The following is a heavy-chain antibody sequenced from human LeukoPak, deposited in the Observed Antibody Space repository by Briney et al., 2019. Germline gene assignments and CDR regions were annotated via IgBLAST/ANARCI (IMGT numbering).Heavy chain of an antibody. CDR2: IYSSGTT. J-gene: IGHJ6*03. V-gene: IGHV4-59*01. CDR1: GGSISGYH. CDR3: ARRAPYFNYYMDV. Sequence: SETLSLTCTVSGGSISGYHWIWIRQPPGKGLEWIGYIYSSGTTKYNPSLRSRVTISVDTSKMQFSLNLSSVTAADTAPYFCARRAPYFNYYMDVWGKGTTVTVSS.